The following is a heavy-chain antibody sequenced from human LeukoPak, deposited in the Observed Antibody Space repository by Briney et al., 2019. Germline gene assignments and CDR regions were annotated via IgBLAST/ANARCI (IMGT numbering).Heavy chain of an antibody. Sequence: GGSLRLSCAASGFTFDDYGMSWVRQAPGKGLEWVSGINWNGGSTGYADSVKGRFTISRDNAKNSLYLQMNSLRAEDTALYYCVRVGHNSYYYYVDVWGKGTTVTVSS. CDR3: VRVGHNSYYYYVDV. CDR2: INWNGGST. J-gene: IGHJ6*03. CDR1: GFTFDDYG. D-gene: IGHD3-16*01. V-gene: IGHV3-20*04.